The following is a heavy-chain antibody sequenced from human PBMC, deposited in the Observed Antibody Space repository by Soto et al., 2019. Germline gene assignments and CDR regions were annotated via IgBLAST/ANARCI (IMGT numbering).Heavy chain of an antibody. CDR1: GGSISSSSYY. CDR3: ARSGQYDNYALDY. D-gene: IGHD3-9*01. CDR2: IFYSGNT. Sequence: PSETLSLTCTVSGGSISSSSYYWGWIRQPPGKGLEWIGSIFYSGNTYYNPSLKSRVTLSVDTSKNQFSLKLTSVTAADTAVYYCARSGQYDNYALDYWGQGTLVTVSS. V-gene: IGHV4-39*01. J-gene: IGHJ4*02.